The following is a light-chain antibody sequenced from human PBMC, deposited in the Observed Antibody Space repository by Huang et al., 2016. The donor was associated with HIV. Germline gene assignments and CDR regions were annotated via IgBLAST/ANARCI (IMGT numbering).Light chain of an antibody. V-gene: IGKV3-15*01. J-gene: IGKJ4*01. Sequence: EIVMTQSPATLSVSPGQRVTLSCRANRSVSTNLAWYQQRHGQAPRLLIYGSSTRAPGIPARFSGSGSGTDFSLTISSLQSEDFALYYCHQYNNWLLSFGGGTMV. CDR2: GSS. CDR1: RSVSTN. CDR3: HQYNNWLLS.